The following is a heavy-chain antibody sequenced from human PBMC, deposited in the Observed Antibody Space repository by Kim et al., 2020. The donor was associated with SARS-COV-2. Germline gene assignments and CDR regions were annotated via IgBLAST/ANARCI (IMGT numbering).Heavy chain of an antibody. CDR3: ARDNGITIFGVVTPDHRFPDF. D-gene: IGHD3-3*01. CDR2: ISSSSSYI. V-gene: IGHV3-21*01. J-gene: IGHJ4*02. CDR1: GFTFSSYS. Sequence: GGSLRLSCAASGFTFSSYSMNWVRQAPGKGLEWVSSISSSSSYIYYADSVKGRFTISRDNAKNSLYLQMNSLRAEDTAVYYCARDNGITIFGVVTPDHRFPDFWGQGTLVTVSS.